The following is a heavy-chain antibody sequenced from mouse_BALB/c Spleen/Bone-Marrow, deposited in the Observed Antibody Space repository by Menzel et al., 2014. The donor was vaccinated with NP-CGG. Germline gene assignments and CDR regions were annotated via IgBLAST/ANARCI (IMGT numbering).Heavy chain of an antibody. CDR2: IYPGNVNT. CDR1: NYTFTTYY. Sequence: VQLQQSGPELVKPGASVRISCKASNYTFTTYYIYWVKQRPGQGLEWIGWIYPGNVNTKYNEKFKAKATLTAEKSSSTAYMQLSILTSEDSAVYFCARSRYGSYYGYWGQGTPLTVSS. J-gene: IGHJ2*01. CDR3: ARSRYGSYYGY. V-gene: IGHV1S56*01. D-gene: IGHD1-1*01.